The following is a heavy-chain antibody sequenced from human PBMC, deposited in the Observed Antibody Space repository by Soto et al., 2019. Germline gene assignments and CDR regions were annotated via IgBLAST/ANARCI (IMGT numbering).Heavy chain of an antibody. CDR3: VKGEYYYDSSAYYPFDY. Sequence: GGSLRLSCSASGFTFSSYAMHWVRQAPGKGLEYVSSISTNGGSTHYADSVKGRFTISRDNSKNTQYLQMSSLRADDTAVYYCVKGEYYYDSSAYYPFDYWGQGT. D-gene: IGHD3-22*01. V-gene: IGHV3-64D*06. CDR1: GFTFSSYA. CDR2: ISTNGGST. J-gene: IGHJ4*02.